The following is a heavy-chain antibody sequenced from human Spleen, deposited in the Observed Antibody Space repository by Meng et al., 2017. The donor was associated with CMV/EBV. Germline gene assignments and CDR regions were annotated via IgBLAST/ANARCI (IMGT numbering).Heavy chain of an antibody. V-gene: IGHV3-30-3*01. CDR2: ISYDGSNK. CDR3: VGASGWYFDH. CDR1: GFTFSSYA. Sequence: VQLVASGGGLCKPGGSLRLSCAASGFTFSSYAMHWVRQAPGKGLEWVAVISYDGSNKYYADSVKGRFTISRDNAKNSLYLQMNSPRVEDTAVYYCVGASGWYFDHWGQGTLVTVSS. J-gene: IGHJ4*02. D-gene: IGHD6-19*01.